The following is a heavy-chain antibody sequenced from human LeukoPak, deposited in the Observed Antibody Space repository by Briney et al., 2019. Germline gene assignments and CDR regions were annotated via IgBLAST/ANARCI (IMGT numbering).Heavy chain of an antibody. J-gene: IGHJ4*02. CDR1: GFTVSSNY. V-gene: IGHV3-53*01. D-gene: IGHD6-19*01. CDR2: IYSGGST. Sequence: GGSLRLSCAASGFTVSSNYMSWVRQAPGKGLEWVSVIYSGGSTYYADSVKGRFTISRDNSKNTLYLQMNSLRAEDTAVYYCARERSSGWYRGSLDYWGQGTLATVSS. CDR3: ARERSSGWYRGSLDY.